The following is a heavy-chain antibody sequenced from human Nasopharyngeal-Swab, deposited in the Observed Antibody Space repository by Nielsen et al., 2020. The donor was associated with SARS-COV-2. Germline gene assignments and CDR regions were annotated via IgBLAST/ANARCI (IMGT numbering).Heavy chain of an antibody. CDR1: GFVFSGSA. V-gene: IGHV3-73*01. CDR3: TTDYYFDY. J-gene: IGHJ4*02. Sequence: GESLKISCAASGFVFSGSAMHWVRQASGQGLEWIGRIGDKDHNYATVYAASLKGRFTLSRDDSVNTAYLQMDSLNTEDTALYYCTTDYYFDYWGQGTLVTVSS. CDR2: IGDKDHNYAT.